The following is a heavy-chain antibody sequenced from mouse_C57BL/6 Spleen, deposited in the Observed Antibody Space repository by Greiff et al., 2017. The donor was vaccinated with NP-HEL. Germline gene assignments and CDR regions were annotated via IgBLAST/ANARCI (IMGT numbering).Heavy chain of an antibody. CDR2: IDPANGNT. CDR3: AREDYYGSSYVEYYFDY. J-gene: IGHJ2*01. V-gene: IGHV14-3*01. CDR1: GFNIKNTY. Sequence: VQLQQSVAELVRPGASVKLSCTASGFNIKNTYMHWVKQRPEQGLEWIGRIDPANGNTKYAPKFQGKATITADTSSNTAYLQLSSLTSEDTAIYYCAREDYYGSSYVEYYFDYWGQGTTLTVSS. D-gene: IGHD1-1*01.